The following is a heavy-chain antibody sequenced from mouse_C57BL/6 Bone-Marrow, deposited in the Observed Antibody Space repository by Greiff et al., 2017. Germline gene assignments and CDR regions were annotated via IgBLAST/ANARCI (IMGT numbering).Heavy chain of an antibody. Sequence: EVLLVESGGGLVKPGGSLKLSCAASGFTFSSYAMSWVRQTPEQRLEWVATISDGGSYTYYPDNVKGRFTISRDNAKNNLYLQMSHLKSEDTAMYYCARSWFAYWGQGTRVTVSA. J-gene: IGHJ3*01. CDR3: ARSWFAY. V-gene: IGHV5-4*01. CDR1: GFTFSSYA. CDR2: ISDGGSYT.